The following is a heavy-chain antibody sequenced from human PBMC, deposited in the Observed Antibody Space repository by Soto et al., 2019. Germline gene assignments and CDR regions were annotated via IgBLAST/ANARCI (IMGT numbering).Heavy chain of an antibody. CDR2: ISGSGGST. CDR3: AKVPMVYATNDNWFDP. Sequence: EVQLLESGGGLVQPGGSLRLSCAASGFTFSSYAMSWVLQAPGKGLEWVSAISGSGGSTYYADSVKGRFTISRDNSKNTLYLQMNSLRAEDTAVYYCAKVPMVYATNDNWFDPWGQGTLVTVSS. V-gene: IGHV3-23*01. J-gene: IGHJ5*02. D-gene: IGHD2-8*01. CDR1: GFTFSSYA.